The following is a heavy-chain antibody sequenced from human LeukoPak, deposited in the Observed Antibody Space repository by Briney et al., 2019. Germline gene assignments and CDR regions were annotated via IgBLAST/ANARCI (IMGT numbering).Heavy chain of an antibody. D-gene: IGHD3-22*01. Sequence: SETLPLTCTVSGGSISSSSYYWGWIRQPPGKGLEWIGSIYYSGSTNYNPSLKSRVTISVDMSKNHFSLKLNSVTAADTAVYYCAREDLPYDSSGYYHDYWGQGTLVTVSS. CDR3: AREDLPYDSSGYYHDY. CDR1: GGSISSSSYY. V-gene: IGHV4-39*07. CDR2: IYYSGST. J-gene: IGHJ4*02.